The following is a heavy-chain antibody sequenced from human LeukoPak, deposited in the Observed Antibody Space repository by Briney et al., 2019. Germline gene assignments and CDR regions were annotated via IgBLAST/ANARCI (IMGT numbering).Heavy chain of an antibody. CDR2: ISGSGGST. J-gene: IGHJ6*02. CDR3: ARAPDSYYYGMDV. V-gene: IGHV3-23*01. CDR1: GFTFSSYA. D-gene: IGHD3-22*01. Sequence: GGSLRLSCAASGFTFSSYAMSWVRQAPGKGLEWVSAISGSGGSTYYADSVKGRFTISRDNSKNTLYLQMNSLRAEDTAVYYCARAPDSYYYGMDVWGQGTTVTVSS.